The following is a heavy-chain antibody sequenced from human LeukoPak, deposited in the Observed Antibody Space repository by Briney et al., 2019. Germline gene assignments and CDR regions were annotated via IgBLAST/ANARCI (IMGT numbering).Heavy chain of an antibody. CDR3: ARGLPWAMGYSGSWYVY. CDR2: MNPNSGNT. J-gene: IGHJ4*02. V-gene: IGHV1-8*03. CDR1: GYTFGSYD. Sequence: ASVKVSCKASGYTFGSYDINWVRQATGQGLEWMGWMNPNSGNTGYAQKFQGRVTFTRDTSISTAYMELSSLTSEDTALYYCARGLPWAMGYSGSWYVYWGQGTQVTVSS. D-gene: IGHD6-13*01.